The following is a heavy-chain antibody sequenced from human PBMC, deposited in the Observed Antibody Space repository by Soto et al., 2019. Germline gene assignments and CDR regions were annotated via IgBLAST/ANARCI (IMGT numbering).Heavy chain of an antibody. D-gene: IGHD1-1*01. V-gene: IGHV3-30*18. CDR1: RFTFSNYG. Sequence: QVQLVESGGGVVQPGRSLRLSCAASRFTFSNYGMHWVRQAPGKGLEWVAVISYDGSNKYYADSVKGRFTISRDNSKNPLYLLINNVRAEDTAVYYFAKLERHRGMDVWGQGTTVTVSS. J-gene: IGHJ6*02. CDR2: ISYDGSNK. CDR3: AKLERHRGMDV.